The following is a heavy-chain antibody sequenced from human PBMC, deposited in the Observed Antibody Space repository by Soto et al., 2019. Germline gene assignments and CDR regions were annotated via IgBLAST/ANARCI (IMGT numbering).Heavy chain of an antibody. Sequence: PSETLSLTCTVSDDFISSYYWNWIRQPAGKGLEWLGRVSTTAATNYNPSPESRVTMSVDTSKNQFSLTLTSVTAADTAVYFCATGRSEVVPGAMDTWGQGTLVTVSS. J-gene: IGHJ5*02. CDR1: DDFISSYY. CDR3: ATGRSEVVPGAMDT. V-gene: IGHV4-4*07. CDR2: VSTTAAT. D-gene: IGHD2-2*01.